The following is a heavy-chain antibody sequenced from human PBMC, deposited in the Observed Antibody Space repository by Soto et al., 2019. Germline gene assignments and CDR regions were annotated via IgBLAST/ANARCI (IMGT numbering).Heavy chain of an antibody. CDR1: GDSVSSNSAA. CDR3: TRGGSYSGYDAFDY. CDR2: TYYRSKWYN. D-gene: IGHD5-12*01. Sequence: SQTLSLTCAISGDSVSSNSAAWNWIRQSPSRGLEWLGRTYYRSKWYNDYAVSVKSRITINPDTSKNQFSLQLNSVTAADTALYYCTRGGSYSGYDAFDYWGLGTLVTVSS. J-gene: IGHJ4*02. V-gene: IGHV6-1*01.